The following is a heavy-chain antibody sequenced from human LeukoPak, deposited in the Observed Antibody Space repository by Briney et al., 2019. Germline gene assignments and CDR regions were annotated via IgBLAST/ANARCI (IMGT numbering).Heavy chain of an antibody. CDR1: GGTFSSYA. CDR3: ARDREDIVVVPAAKGGYYYYYMDV. CDR2: IIPIFGTA. J-gene: IGHJ6*03. V-gene: IGHV1-69*05. Sequence: GSSVKVSCKASGGTFSSYAISWVRQAPGQGLEWMGGIIPIFGTANYAQKFQGRVTITTDESTNTAYMELSSLRSEDTAVYYCARDREDIVVVPAAKGGYYYYYMDVWGEGTTVTVSS. D-gene: IGHD2-2*01.